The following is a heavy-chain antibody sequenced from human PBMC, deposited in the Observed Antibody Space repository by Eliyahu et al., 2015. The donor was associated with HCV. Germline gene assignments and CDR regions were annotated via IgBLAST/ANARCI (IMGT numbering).Heavy chain of an antibody. CDR1: GFTFDDSA. Sequence: ELQLVESGGGLVQPXRSLRLSCXASGFTFDDSAXXWVRQAPXKGLEWVSTISWNSDRIEYADSVKGRFTISRDNAKNFLYLQMNSLGAGDTALYYCAKGRCSGMTCYENGMDVWGQGTTVTVSS. CDR2: ISWNSDRI. D-gene: IGHD6-19*01. J-gene: IGHJ6*02. V-gene: IGHV3-9*01. CDR3: AKGRCSGMTCYENGMDV.